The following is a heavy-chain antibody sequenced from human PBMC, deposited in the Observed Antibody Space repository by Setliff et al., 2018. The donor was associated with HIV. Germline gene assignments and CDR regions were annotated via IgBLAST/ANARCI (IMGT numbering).Heavy chain of an antibody. Sequence: LSLTCAVYGGSFSDFSWTWIRQPPGKGLEWIGEINHGGTTNSNPSLKSRVTISVDTSKNQFSLRMSSVTAADSGVYYCARGSSGSHRAEYDDAFDIWGQGAVVTVS. CDR2: INHGGTT. CDR3: ARGSSGSHRAEYDDAFDI. CDR1: GGSFSDFS. D-gene: IGHD6-25*01. J-gene: IGHJ3*02. V-gene: IGHV4-34*01.